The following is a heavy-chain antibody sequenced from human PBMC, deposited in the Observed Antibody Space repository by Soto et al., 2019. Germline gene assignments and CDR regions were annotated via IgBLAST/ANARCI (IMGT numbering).Heavy chain of an antibody. CDR2: ISGTSDAA. CDR1: GFPFSTSA. J-gene: IGHJ4*02. D-gene: IGHD6-13*01. CDR3: AKEDHGSSSWYPDGRIDY. V-gene: IGHV3-23*01. Sequence: EVQLLESGGGLVQPGGSLRLSCAASGFPFSTSAMNWVRQAPGKGLEWVSIISGTSDAAYYAESVKGRFTSSRDNSKNTLYLQMNSLRAEDTAVYYCAKEDHGSSSWYPDGRIDYWGQGTLVTVSS.